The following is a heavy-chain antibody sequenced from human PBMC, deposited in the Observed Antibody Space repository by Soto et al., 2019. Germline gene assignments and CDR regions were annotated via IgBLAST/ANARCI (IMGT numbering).Heavy chain of an antibody. CDR2: IIPIFGTA. V-gene: IGHV1-69*01. D-gene: IGHD3-3*01. J-gene: IGHJ4*01. CDR1: GGTFSSYA. CDR3: ARSTTYYDFWSCYYTGFDY. Sequence: QVQLVQSGAEVKKPGSSVKVSCKASGGTFSSYAISWVRQAPGQGLEWMGGIIPIFGTANYAQKFQGRVTITADESTSTAYMELSSLRSEDTAVYYCARSTTYYDFWSCYYTGFDYWGQGTLVTVSS.